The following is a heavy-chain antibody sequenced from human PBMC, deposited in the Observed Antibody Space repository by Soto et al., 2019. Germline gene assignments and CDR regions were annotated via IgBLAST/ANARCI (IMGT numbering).Heavy chain of an antibody. J-gene: IGHJ4*02. Sequence: PLEIRSLTCSVSGGSIRSGDHYWSWIRQPPGKGLEWIAYISYTGSTYYNPSLKSRVTISVDTSKNQFSLKLSSVTAADTAVYYCARVCGGDCYSSRGIDYWGQGTLVT. CDR1: GGSIRSGDHY. D-gene: IGHD2-21*02. V-gene: IGHV4-30-4*01. CDR3: ARVCGGDCYSSRGIDY. CDR2: ISYTGST.